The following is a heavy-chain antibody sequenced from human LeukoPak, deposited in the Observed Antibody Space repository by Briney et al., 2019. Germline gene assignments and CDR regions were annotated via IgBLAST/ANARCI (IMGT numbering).Heavy chain of an antibody. V-gene: IGHV3-30-3*01. CDR1: GFTFISFA. J-gene: IGHJ4*02. D-gene: IGHD6-6*01. Sequence: PGRSLRLSCAASGFTFISFAMHWVRQAPGKGLEWVAVISYHGSNKYYADSVRGRFTISRDNSKNTLYLQMNSLRPEDTAMYYCARGITIFSSSSPVDYWGQGTLVTVSS. CDR2: ISYHGSNK. CDR3: ARGITIFSSSSPVDY.